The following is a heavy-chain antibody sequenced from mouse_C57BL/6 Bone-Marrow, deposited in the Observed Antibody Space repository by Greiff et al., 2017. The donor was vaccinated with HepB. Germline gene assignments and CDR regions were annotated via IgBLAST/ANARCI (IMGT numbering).Heavy chain of an antibody. Sequence: QVQLQQSGAELVRPGTSVKMSCKASGYTFTNYWIGWAKQRPGHGLEWIGDIYPGGGYTNYNEKFKGKATLTADKSSSTAYMQFSSLTSEDSAIYYCARLRLTTVVGFDYWGQGITLTVSS. J-gene: IGHJ2*01. V-gene: IGHV1-63*01. D-gene: IGHD1-1*01. CDR1: GYTFTNYW. CDR2: IYPGGGYT. CDR3: ARLRLTTVVGFDY.